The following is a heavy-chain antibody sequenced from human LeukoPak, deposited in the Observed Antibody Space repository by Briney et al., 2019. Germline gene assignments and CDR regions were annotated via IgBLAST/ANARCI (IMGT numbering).Heavy chain of an antibody. D-gene: IGHD6-19*01. CDR1: RFTFSSYG. Sequence: GGSLRLSCAASRFTFSSYGMHWVRQAPGKGPEWVAFIRYDGSNKYYADSVKGRFTISRDTSKNTLYLQMNSLRAEDTAVYYCASWPGGWYGEDSWGQGTLVTVSS. J-gene: IGHJ4*02. V-gene: IGHV3-30*02. CDR2: IRYDGSNK. CDR3: ASWPGGWYGEDS.